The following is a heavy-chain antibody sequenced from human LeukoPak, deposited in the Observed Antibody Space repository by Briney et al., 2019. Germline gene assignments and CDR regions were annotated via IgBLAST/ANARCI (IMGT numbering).Heavy chain of an antibody. CDR1: GGSISSYY. CDR3: ARVGSYYYGSGSYYNLDY. Sequence: SETLSLTCTVSGGSISSYYWSWIRQPPGKGLEWIGYISYSGSSNYNPSLKSRVSISVDTSKNQFSLKLSSVTAADTAVYYCARVGSYYYGSGSYYNLDYWGQGTLVTVSS. D-gene: IGHD3-10*01. V-gene: IGHV4-59*12. J-gene: IGHJ4*02. CDR2: ISYSGSS.